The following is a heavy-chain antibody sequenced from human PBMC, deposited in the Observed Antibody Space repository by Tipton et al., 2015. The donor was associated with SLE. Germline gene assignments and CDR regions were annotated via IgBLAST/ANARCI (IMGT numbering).Heavy chain of an antibody. CDR2: IYYSGST. D-gene: IGHD6-13*01. CDR1: GGSISSYY. CDR3: ARGGSSWYELYYYYMDV. J-gene: IGHJ6*03. Sequence: TLSLTCTVSGGSISSYYWGWVRQPPGKGLEWSGYIYYSGSTNYNPSLKSRVTISVDTSKNQFSLKLSSVTAADTAVYYCARGGSSWYELYYYYMDVWGKGTTVTVSS. V-gene: IGHV4-59*01.